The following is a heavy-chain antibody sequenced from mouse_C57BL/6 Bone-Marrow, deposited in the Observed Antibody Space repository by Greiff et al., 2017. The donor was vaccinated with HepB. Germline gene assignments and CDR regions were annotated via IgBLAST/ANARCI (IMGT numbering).Heavy chain of an antibody. V-gene: IGHV1-50*01. Sequence: QVQLQQPGAELVKPGASVKLSCKASGYTFTSYWMQWVKQRPGQGLEWIGEIDPSDSYTNYNQKFKGKATLTVDTSSSTAYMQLSSLTSEDSAVYCCARKRIYYDYDWFAYWGQGTLVTVSA. D-gene: IGHD2-4*01. J-gene: IGHJ3*01. CDR2: IDPSDSYT. CDR3: ARKRIYYDYDWFAY. CDR1: GYTFTSYW.